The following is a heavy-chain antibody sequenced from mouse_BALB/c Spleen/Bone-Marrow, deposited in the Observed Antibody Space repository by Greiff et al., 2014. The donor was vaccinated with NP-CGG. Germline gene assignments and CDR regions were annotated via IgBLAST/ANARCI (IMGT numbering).Heavy chain of an antibody. CDR1: GFTFTDYY. V-gene: IGHV7-3*02. CDR2: IRNKANGYTA. J-gene: IGHJ1*01. Sequence: EVQGVESGGGLVQPGGSLRLSCATSGFTFTDYYMSWVRQTPGKALGWLGFIRNKANGYTADYSVSVKGRFTISRDNSQNILYLQMNTLRAEDSATYYCARDENYDIYWYFDVWGAGTTVTVSS. D-gene: IGHD1-1*01. CDR3: ARDENYDIYWYFDV.